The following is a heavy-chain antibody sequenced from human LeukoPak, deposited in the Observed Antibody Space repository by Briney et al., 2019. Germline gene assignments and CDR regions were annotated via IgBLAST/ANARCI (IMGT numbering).Heavy chain of an antibody. Sequence: SETLSLTCTVSGGSISSSSYYWGWIRQPPGKGLEWIGSIYYSGSTYYNPSLKSRVTISVDTSKNQFSLKLSSVTAADTAVYYCARDRSGYDYFYWGQGTLVTVSS. CDR3: ARDRSGYDYFY. CDR2: IYYSGST. V-gene: IGHV4-39*07. D-gene: IGHD5-12*01. J-gene: IGHJ4*02. CDR1: GGSISSSSYY.